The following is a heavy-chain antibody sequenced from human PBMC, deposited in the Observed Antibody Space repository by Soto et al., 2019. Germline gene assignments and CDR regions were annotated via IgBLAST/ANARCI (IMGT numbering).Heavy chain of an antibody. CDR3: ARAPPLYYDFWRGYDQNWFDP. Sequence: PLETLSLPCAVYGGAFRGYYWRWIRQPPWKGVEWIGEINHSGSTNDTPSLQSRVTISVDTSKNQFSLELSSVTAADTAVYYCARAPPLYYDFWRGYDQNWFDPWGQGTLVTVSS. V-gene: IGHV4-34*01. CDR1: GGAFRGYY. J-gene: IGHJ5*02. D-gene: IGHD3-3*01. CDR2: INHSGST.